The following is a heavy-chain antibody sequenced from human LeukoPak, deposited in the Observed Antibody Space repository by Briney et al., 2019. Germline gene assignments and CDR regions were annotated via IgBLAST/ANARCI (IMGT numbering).Heavy chain of an antibody. CDR3: ARDRIELWLLDY. D-gene: IGHD5-18*01. J-gene: IGHJ4*02. V-gene: IGHV3-21*01. CDR2: ISSSSSYI. Sequence: GGSLRLSCAASGFTFSSYSMNWVRQAPGKGLEWVSSISSSSSYIYYADSVKGRFTISRDNAKNSLYLQMNSLRAEDTAVYYCARDRIELWLLDYWGQGTLVTVSS. CDR1: GFTFSSYS.